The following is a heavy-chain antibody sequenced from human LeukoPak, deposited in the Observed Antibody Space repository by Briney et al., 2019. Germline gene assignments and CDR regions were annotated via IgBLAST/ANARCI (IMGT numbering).Heavy chain of an antibody. J-gene: IGHJ6*03. CDR1: GYTLTELS. CDR3: ARAGIPIHYYYMDV. Sequence: ASVKVSCKVSGYTLTELSMHWVRQAPGKGLEWMGGFDPEDGETIYAQKFQGRVTMTEDTSTGTAYMELRSLRSDDTAVYYCARAGIPIHYYYMDVWGKGTTVTISS. CDR2: FDPEDGET. V-gene: IGHV1-24*01. D-gene: IGHD3-3*01.